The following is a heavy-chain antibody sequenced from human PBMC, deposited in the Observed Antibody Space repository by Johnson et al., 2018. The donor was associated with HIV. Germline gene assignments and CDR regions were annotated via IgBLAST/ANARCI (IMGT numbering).Heavy chain of an antibody. D-gene: IGHD5-12*01. CDR1: GFTFSSYW. V-gene: IGHV3-7*01. CDR3: AKEGRYVEGAFDI. CDR2: IKQDGSAK. Sequence: VQLVESGGGLVQPGGSLRLSCAASGFTFSSYWMSWVRQAPGKGLEWVANIKQDGSAKYYVDSVKGRFTISRDNAKNSLYLQMNSLRAEDTAVYYCAKEGRYVEGAFDIWGQGTMVTVSS. J-gene: IGHJ3*02.